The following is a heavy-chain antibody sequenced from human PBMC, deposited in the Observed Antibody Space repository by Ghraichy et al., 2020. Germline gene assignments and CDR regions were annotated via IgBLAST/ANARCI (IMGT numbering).Heavy chain of an antibody. J-gene: IGHJ4*02. Sequence: SETLSLTCAVYGGSFSGYYWSWIRQPPGKGLEWIGEINHSGSTNYNPSLKSRVTISVDTSKNQFSLKLSSVTAADTAVYYCARRWRAIRYFDYWGQGTLVTVSS. V-gene: IGHV4-34*01. CDR1: GGSFSGYY. CDR2: INHSGST. CDR3: ARRWRAIRYFDY. D-gene: IGHD2-15*01.